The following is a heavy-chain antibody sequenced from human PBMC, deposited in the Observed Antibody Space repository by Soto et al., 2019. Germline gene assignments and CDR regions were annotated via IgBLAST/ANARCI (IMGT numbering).Heavy chain of an antibody. CDR1: GYTFTSYG. CDR2: ISAYNGNT. Sequence: ASVKVSCKASGYTFTSYGISWVRQAPVQGLEWMGWISAYNGNTNYAQKLQGRVTMTTDTSTSTAYMELRSPRSDDTAVYYCARAPRVDIVVVPAAIGFDYWGPGTLVTVSS. J-gene: IGHJ4*02. D-gene: IGHD2-2*02. CDR3: ARAPRVDIVVVPAAIGFDY. V-gene: IGHV1-18*01.